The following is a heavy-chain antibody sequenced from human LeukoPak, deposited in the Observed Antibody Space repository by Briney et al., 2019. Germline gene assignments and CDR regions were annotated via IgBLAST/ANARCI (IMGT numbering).Heavy chain of an antibody. J-gene: IGHJ3*02. Sequence: GGSLRLSCAASGFTFSSYAMSWVRQAPGKGLEWVSAISGSGGSTYYADSVKGRFTISRDNSKNTLYLQMNSLRAEDTAVYYCATPIEMATRSRSDAFDIWGQGTMVTVSS. D-gene: IGHD5-24*01. V-gene: IGHV3-23*01. CDR1: GFTFSSYA. CDR3: ATPIEMATRSRSDAFDI. CDR2: ISGSGGST.